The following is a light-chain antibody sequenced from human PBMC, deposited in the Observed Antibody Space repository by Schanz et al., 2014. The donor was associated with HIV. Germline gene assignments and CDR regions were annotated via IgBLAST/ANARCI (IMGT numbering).Light chain of an antibody. Sequence: QSALTQPASVSGSPGQSITISCTGTNSDVGAYKHVSWYQQHPGKAPKLMIYEVFKRPSGVSNRFSGSKSGNTASLTISGLQAEDEADYYCCSYAGRSTFEVFGGGTKLTVL. V-gene: IGLV2-23*02. CDR1: NSDVGAYKH. CDR3: CSYAGRSTFEV. CDR2: EVF. J-gene: IGLJ3*02.